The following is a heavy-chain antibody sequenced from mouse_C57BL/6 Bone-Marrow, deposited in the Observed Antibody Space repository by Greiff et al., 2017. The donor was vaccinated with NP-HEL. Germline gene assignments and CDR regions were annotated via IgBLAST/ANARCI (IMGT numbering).Heavy chain of an antibody. J-gene: IGHJ4*01. V-gene: IGHV2-4*01. CDR1: GFSFTSYG. CDR3: AKNGGEDYDMDD. CDR2: IWSGGST. Sequence: VKLVESGPGLVQPSQSLSITCTVSGFSFTSYGVHWVRQPPGKGLEWLGVIWSGGSTDYNAAFISRLSISKDNSKSQVFFKMNSLQADDTAIYYCAKNGGEDYDMDDWGQGTSVTVSS.